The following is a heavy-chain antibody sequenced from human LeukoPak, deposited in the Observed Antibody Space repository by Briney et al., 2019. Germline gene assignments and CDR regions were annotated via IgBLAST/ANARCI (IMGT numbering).Heavy chain of an antibody. CDR3: ARMIRRDAFDI. V-gene: IGHV5-51*01. D-gene: IGHD3-22*01. CDR2: ICLGDSET. J-gene: IGHJ3*02. Sequence: GESLKISCKGSGYSFTSYWIGWVRQMPGKGLEWMGIICLGDSETRYSPSFQGQVTISADKSISTAYLQWSSLKASDTAMYYCARMIRRDAFDIWGQGTMVTVSS. CDR1: GYSFTSYW.